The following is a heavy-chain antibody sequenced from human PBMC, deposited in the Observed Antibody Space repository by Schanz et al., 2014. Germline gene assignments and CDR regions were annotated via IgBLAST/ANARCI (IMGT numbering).Heavy chain of an antibody. V-gene: IGHV3-13*01. D-gene: IGHD1-1*01. CDR2: IGYLGDT. CDR3: ARAHGNNWYGKGLDY. CDR1: GFTLSNSD. Sequence: VQLVESGGGLVQPGGSLRLSCAASGFTLSNSDMHWVRQGGGGGGGGVSTIGYLGDTYYPDSVKGRFTISRDNSKNTLYLQMNSLRADDTAVYFCARAHGNNWYGKGLDYWGQGTQVTVSS. J-gene: IGHJ4*02.